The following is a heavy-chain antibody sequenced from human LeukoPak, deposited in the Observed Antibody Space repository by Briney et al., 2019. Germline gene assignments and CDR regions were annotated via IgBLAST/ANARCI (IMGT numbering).Heavy chain of an antibody. CDR2: IYTSGST. J-gene: IGHJ4*02. D-gene: IGHD2-21*02. Sequence: PSQTLSLTCTVSGGSISSGSYYWSWIRQPAGKGLEWIGRIYTSGSTNYNPSLKSRVTISVDTSKNQFSLKLSSVTAADTAVYYCARGGYCGGDCYSYYWGQGTLVTVSS. V-gene: IGHV4-61*02. CDR1: GGSISSGSYY. CDR3: ARGGYCGGDCYSYY.